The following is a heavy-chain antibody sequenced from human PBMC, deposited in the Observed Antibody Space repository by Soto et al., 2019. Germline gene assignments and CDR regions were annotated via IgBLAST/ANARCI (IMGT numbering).Heavy chain of an antibody. CDR1: GYTVTGYD. D-gene: IGHD3-3*01. CDR3: ARVLSWASYYDFWSGYYNYYYYGMDV. J-gene: IGHJ6*02. CDR2: MNPNTGYT. Sequence: ASVKVSCKASGYTVTGYDIHWVRQATGQGLEWMGWMNPNTGYTGYAQKFQGRVTMTRNTSISTAYMELSSLRSEDTAVYYCARVLSWASYYDFWSGYYNYYYYGMDVWGQGTTVTVSS. V-gene: IGHV1-8*01.